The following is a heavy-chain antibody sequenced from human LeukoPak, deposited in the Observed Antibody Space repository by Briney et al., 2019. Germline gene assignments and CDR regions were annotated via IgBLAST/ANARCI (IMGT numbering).Heavy chain of an antibody. V-gene: IGHV3-7*01. Sequence: GGSLRLSCAASGISFSDYWMSWVRQAPGKGLEWVANVKQDESEKYFLDSVKGRFTISRDNAKNSVYLQMNSLRAEDTAVYYCATWGYYMDVWGKGTTVTVSS. CDR2: VKQDESEK. D-gene: IGHD1-26*01. J-gene: IGHJ6*03. CDR1: GISFSDYW. CDR3: ATWGYYMDV.